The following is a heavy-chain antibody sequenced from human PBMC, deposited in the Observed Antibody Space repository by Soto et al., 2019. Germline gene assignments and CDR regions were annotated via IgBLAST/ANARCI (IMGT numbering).Heavy chain of an antibody. CDR1: GGSISSGGYS. CDR2: IYHSGST. J-gene: IGHJ4*02. D-gene: IGHD3-10*01. Sequence: SETLSLTCAVSGGSISSGGYSWSWIRQPPGKGLEWIGYIYHSGSTYYNPSLKSRVTISVDRSKNQFSLKLSSVTAADTAVYYCARGSFSGRTYGTYFDYWGQGTLVTVSS. V-gene: IGHV4-30-2*01. CDR3: ARGSFSGRTYGTYFDY.